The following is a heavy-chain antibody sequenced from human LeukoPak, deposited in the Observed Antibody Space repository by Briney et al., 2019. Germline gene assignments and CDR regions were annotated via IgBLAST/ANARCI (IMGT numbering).Heavy chain of an antibody. J-gene: IGHJ6*02. Sequence: GASVKVSCKASGYTFTSYGISWVRQAPGQGLEWMGWISAYNGNTNYAQKLQGRVSMTTDTSTSTAYMELRSLRSDDTAVYYCAREVWFGELLSHYYYYGMDVWAKGPRSPSP. CDR2: ISAYNGNT. CDR1: GYTFTSYG. D-gene: IGHD3-10*01. V-gene: IGHV1-18*01. CDR3: AREVWFGELLSHYYYYGMDV.